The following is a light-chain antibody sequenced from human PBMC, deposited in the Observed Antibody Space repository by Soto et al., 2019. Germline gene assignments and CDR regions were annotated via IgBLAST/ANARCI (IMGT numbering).Light chain of an antibody. CDR3: QQYNDWPFT. CDR1: QSVDKN. J-gene: IGKJ3*01. Sequence: EKVMTQSPATLSVSPGERATLSCRASQSVDKNLAWYQQRPGQAPRLIIYGASTRATGIPARFSGSGSGTEFTLTISSLQSEDFAVYYGQQYNDWPFTFGPGTKVDIK. CDR2: GAS. V-gene: IGKV3-15*01.